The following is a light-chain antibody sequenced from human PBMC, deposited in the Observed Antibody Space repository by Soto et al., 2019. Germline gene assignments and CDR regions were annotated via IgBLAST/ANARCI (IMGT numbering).Light chain of an antibody. CDR2: DVS. CDR3: SSYTTSSTVL. J-gene: IGLJ2*01. CDR1: SSDVCGYNY. Sequence: QSALTQPASVSGSPGQSITISCTGTSSDVCGYNYVSWYQQHPGKAPKLMIHDVSNRPSGVSNRFSGSKSGNTASLTISGLQAEDEADYYCSSYTTSSTVLFGGGTKLTVL. V-gene: IGLV2-14*01.